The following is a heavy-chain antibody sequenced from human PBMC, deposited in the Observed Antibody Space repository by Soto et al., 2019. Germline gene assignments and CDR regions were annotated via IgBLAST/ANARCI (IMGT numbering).Heavy chain of an antibody. CDR2: ISYDGSNK. J-gene: IGHJ4*02. D-gene: IGHD3-3*01. Sequence: QVQLVESGGGVVQPGRSLRLSCAASGFTFSSCAMHWVRQAPGKGLEGVALISYDGSNKYYAHSVKGRFTISRDNSKNTLYLQMNSLRAEDTAVYYCARDKRDLRFLEWSYYFDYWGQGTLVTVSS. V-gene: IGHV3-30-3*01. CDR3: ARDKRDLRFLEWSYYFDY. CDR1: GFTFSSCA.